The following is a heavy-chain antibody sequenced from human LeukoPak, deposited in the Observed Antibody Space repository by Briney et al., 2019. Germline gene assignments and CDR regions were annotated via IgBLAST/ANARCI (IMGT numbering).Heavy chain of an antibody. CDR2: INPDGSDK. V-gene: IGHV3-7*01. CDR3: AGPPQAGPFDY. Sequence: GGSLRLSYAGSGFIFRDYWLTWVRQAPGKGLEWVANINPDGSDKNYVDSLKGRFTIFRDNAKNLLFLQMNSLRVEDTAVYYCAGPPQAGPFDYWGQGTLVTVSS. J-gene: IGHJ4*02. CDR1: GFIFRDYW. D-gene: IGHD6-19*01.